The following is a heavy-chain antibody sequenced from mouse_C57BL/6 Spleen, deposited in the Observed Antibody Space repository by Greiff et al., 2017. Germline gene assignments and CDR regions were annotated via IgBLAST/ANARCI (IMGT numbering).Heavy chain of an antibody. Sequence: EVKVVESGPELVKPGASVKISCKASGYSFTGYYMNWVKQSPEKSLEWIGEINPSTGGTTYNQKFKATATLTVDKSSSTAYMQLKSLTSEDSAVYYCARRGSPYWYFDVWGTGTTVTVSS. J-gene: IGHJ1*03. CDR2: INPSTGGT. CDR1: GYSFTGYY. V-gene: IGHV1-42*01. CDR3: ARRGSPYWYFDV.